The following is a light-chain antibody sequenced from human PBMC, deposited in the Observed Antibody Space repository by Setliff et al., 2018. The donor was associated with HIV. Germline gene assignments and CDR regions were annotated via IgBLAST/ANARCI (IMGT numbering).Light chain of an antibody. CDR3: CSYAGSGPV. V-gene: IGLV2-8*01. Sequence: QSALTQPPSASGSPGQSVAISCTGTSSDIGSHNHVSWYQQYPGKAPKLMIYELSQRPSGVPDRFSGSKSGNTASLTVSGLQAEDEADYYCCSYAGSGPVLGAGTKVTVL. J-gene: IGLJ1*01. CDR1: SSDIGSHNH. CDR2: ELS.